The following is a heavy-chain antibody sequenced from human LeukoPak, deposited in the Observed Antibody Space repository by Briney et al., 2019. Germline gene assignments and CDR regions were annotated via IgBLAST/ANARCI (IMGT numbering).Heavy chain of an antibody. D-gene: IGHD3-22*01. CDR2: INHSGST. CDR1: GGSSSGYY. J-gene: IGHJ5*02. V-gene: IGHV4-34*01. CDR3: ARGSNYYDSSGRRRFDP. Sequence: PSETLSLTCAVYGGSSSGYYWSWIRQPPGKGLEWIGEINHSGSTNYNPSLKSRVTISVDTSKNQFSLKLSSVTAADTAVYYCARGSNYYDSSGRRRFDPWGQGTLVTVSS.